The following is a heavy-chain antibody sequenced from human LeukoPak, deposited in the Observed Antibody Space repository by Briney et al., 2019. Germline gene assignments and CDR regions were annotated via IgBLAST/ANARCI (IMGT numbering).Heavy chain of an antibody. CDR3: ARDLGDYYDSSVKEA. CDR2: INPNSGGT. D-gene: IGHD3-22*01. J-gene: IGHJ4*02. Sequence: ASVKVSCKASGYTFTGYYMHWVRQAPGQGLEWMGWINPNSGGTNYAQKFQGRVTTTRDTSISTAYMELSRLRSDDTAVYYCARDLGDYYDSSVKEAWGQGTLVTVSS. V-gene: IGHV1-2*02. CDR1: GYTFTGYY.